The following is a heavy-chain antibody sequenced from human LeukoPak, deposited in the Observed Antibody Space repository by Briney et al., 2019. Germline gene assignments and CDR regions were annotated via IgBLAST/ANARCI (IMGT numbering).Heavy chain of an antibody. Sequence: PGGSLILYCAASGFTFKSYAMSWVRQAPGKGLEWVSAIGSDGTAIQYADSVNGRFTISKDNSKNTQYLQMNSLRVEDTAVYYCAKPGLTVPGTRWFDSWGPGIPVTVSS. CDR3: AKPGLTVPGTRWFDS. CDR2: IGSDGTAI. V-gene: IGHV3-23*01. J-gene: IGHJ5*01. D-gene: IGHD2-2*01. CDR1: GFTFKSYA.